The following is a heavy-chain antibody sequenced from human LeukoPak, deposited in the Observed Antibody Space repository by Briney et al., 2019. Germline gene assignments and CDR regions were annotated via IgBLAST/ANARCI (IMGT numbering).Heavy chain of an antibody. CDR1: GFTFSDYY. V-gene: IGHV3-11*04. CDR3: ASGPGYSSSWYFDY. D-gene: IGHD6-13*01. CDR2: ISSSGSTI. J-gene: IGHJ4*02. Sequence: GGSLRLSCAASGFTFSDYYTSWIRQAPGKGLEWVSYISSSGSTIYYADSVKGRFTISRDNAKNSLYLQMNSLRAEDTAVYYCASGPGYSSSWYFDYWGQGTLVTVSS.